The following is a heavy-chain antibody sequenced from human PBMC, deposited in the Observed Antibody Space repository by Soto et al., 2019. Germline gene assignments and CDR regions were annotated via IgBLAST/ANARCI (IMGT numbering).Heavy chain of an antibody. CDR2: IWFDGSNE. CDR3: LRVYDIVDY. D-gene: IGHD3-9*01. CDR1: GFTFGSYG. V-gene: IGHV3-33*01. J-gene: IGHJ4*02. Sequence: QVELVESGGGVVQPGRSLRLSCAGSGFTFGSYGMNWVRQAPGKGLEWVAVIWFDGSNEDYAESVRGRFTISKDNSKNTVYLQMHSLRVEDTAVYYCLRVYDIVDYLGQGTLVTVSS.